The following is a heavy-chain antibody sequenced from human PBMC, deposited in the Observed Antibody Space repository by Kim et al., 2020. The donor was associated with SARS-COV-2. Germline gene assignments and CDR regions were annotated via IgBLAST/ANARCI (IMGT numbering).Heavy chain of an antibody. CDR3: ARGVQYSGYDRFDP. Sequence: NPSLKSRVTISVDTSKNQFSLKLSSVTAADTAVYYCARGVQYSGYDRFDPWGQGTLVTVSS. D-gene: IGHD5-12*01. J-gene: IGHJ5*02. V-gene: IGHV4-34*01.